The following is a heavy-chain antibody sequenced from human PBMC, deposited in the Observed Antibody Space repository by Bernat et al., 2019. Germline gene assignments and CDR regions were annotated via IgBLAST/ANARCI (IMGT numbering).Heavy chain of an antibody. CDR3: ARGFYYFDY. V-gene: IGHV4-59*01. J-gene: IGHJ4*02. Sequence: QVQLQESGPGLVKPSETLSLTCTVSGGSISSYYRSWIRQPPGKGLEWIGYIYYSGSTNYNPSLKSRVTISVDTSKNQFSLKLSSVTAADTAVYYCARGFYYFDYWGQGTLVTVSS. CDR1: GGSISSYY. CDR2: IYYSGST.